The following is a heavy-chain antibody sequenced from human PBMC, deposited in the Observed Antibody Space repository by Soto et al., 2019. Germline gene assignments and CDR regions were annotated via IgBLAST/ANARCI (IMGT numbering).Heavy chain of an antibody. Sequence: GASVKVSCKASGYTFTSYGISWVRQAPGQGLEWMGWISAYNGNTNYAQKLQGRVTMTTDTSTSTAYMELRSLRSDDTAVYYCARVFANMEWLGFSDAFDIWGQGTMVTVSS. V-gene: IGHV1-18*01. J-gene: IGHJ3*02. CDR3: ARVFANMEWLGFSDAFDI. D-gene: IGHD3-3*01. CDR2: ISAYNGNT. CDR1: GYTFTSYG.